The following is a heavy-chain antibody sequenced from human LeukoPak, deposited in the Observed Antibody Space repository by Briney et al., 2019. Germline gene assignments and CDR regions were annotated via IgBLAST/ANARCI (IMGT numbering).Heavy chain of an antibody. CDR2: VFYSGTT. CDR1: RGSISTYY. CDR3: ARSRSSSPYYFDT. V-gene: IGHV4-59*01. J-gene: IGHJ4*02. D-gene: IGHD6-19*01. Sequence: PSETLSLTCSVSRGSISTYYWSWIRQPPGEGLEWIGFVFYSGTTNSNPSVKSRVSMSVDMSKNHLSLELTSVTAADSAVYYCARSRSSSPYYFDTWGQGTLVTVSS.